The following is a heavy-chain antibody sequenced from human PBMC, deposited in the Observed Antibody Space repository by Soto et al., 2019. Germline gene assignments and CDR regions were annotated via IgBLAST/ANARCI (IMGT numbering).Heavy chain of an antibody. CDR3: ARGRNITMVRGPIGKAYYYYYYYMDV. V-gene: IGHV1-69*02. D-gene: IGHD3-10*01. CDR1: GGTFSSYT. Sequence: QVQLVQSGAEVKKPGSSVKVSCKASGGTFSSYTISWVRQAPGQGLEWMGRIIPILGIANYAQKFQGRVTITADKSPSTAYMELSSLRSEDTAVYYCARGRNITMVRGPIGKAYYYYYYYMDVWGKGTTVTVSS. CDR2: IIPILGIA. J-gene: IGHJ6*03.